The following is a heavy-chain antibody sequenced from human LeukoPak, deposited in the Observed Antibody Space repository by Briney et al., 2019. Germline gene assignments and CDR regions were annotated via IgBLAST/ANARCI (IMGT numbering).Heavy chain of an antibody. D-gene: IGHD6-19*01. CDR1: GFTFSDYY. CDR2: ISYDGDNQ. J-gene: IGHJ4*02. CDR3: AKCRDLWLAYFDY. Sequence: GGSLRLSCAASGFTFSDYYMSWIRQTPGKGLEWVAVISYDGDNQYYADSVKGRFTISRDNSKNTLYLQMNSLRADDTAVYYCAKCRDLWLAYFDYWGQGTLVTVSS. V-gene: IGHV3-30*18.